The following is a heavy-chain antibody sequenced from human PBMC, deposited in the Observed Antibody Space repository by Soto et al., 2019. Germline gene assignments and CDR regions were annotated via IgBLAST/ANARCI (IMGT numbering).Heavy chain of an antibody. CDR1: GGSISSSSSY. V-gene: IGHV4-39*01. CDR2: IYYSGTT. J-gene: IGHJ4*02. D-gene: IGHD1-26*01. CDR3: ARLQRELDY. Sequence: SETLSLTCTVSGGSISSSSSYWGWIRQPPGKGLEWIGSIYYSGTTYYSPSLKSRVTISVDTSKNQFSLKLSSVTAADTAVYYCARLQRELDYWGQGTLVTVSS.